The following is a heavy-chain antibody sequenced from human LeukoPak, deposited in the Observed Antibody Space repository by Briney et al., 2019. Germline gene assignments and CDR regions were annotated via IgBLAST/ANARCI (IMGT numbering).Heavy chain of an antibody. CDR1: GFTFSSYA. Sequence: GGSLRLSCAASGFTFSSYAMSWVRQAPGKGLEWVSAISGSGGSTYYADSVKGRFTISRDNSENTLYLQMNSLRAEDTAVYYCAKGLSIVGATYDYWGQGALVTVSS. D-gene: IGHD1-26*01. CDR3: AKGLSIVGATYDY. CDR2: ISGSGGST. V-gene: IGHV3-23*01. J-gene: IGHJ4*02.